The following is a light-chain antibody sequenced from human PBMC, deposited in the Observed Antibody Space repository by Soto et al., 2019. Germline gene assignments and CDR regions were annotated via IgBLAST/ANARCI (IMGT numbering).Light chain of an antibody. Sequence: QSALTQPASVSGSPGXSITISCTGTSSDVGGYKYVSWFQQHPGKAPKLMIYEVSNRPSGVSNRFSGSNSGNTASLTISGLQAEDEAEYYCSSYTSSSINYVFGTRTKLTVL. CDR1: SSDVGGYKY. CDR2: EVS. V-gene: IGLV2-14*01. J-gene: IGLJ1*01. CDR3: SSYTSSSINYV.